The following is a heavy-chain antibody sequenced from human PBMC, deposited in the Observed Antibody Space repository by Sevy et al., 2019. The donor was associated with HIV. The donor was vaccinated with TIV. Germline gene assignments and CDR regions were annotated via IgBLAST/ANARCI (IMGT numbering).Heavy chain of an antibody. CDR2: ISSGSSFI. V-gene: IGHV3-21*01. CDR1: GFIFSGYT. Sequence: GGSLRLSCAASGFIFSGYTMNWVRQAPGKGLEWVSSISSGSSFIYYADSLQGRFIISRDNARKSLYLQMNNLRVEDTAVYYCARVGLGDCSGTNCSPNDYWVQGTLVTVSS. CDR3: ARVGLGDCSGTNCSPNDY. J-gene: IGHJ4*02. D-gene: IGHD2-2*01.